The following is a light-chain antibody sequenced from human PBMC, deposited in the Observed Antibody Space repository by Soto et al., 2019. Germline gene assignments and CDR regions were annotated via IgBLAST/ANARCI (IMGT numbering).Light chain of an antibody. CDR1: RSDVGAYDR. Sequence: QYVLTQPPSASGSPGQSVTISCTGNRSDVGAYDRVSWFQQHPGKAPKLIIYVVTDRISGVPDRFSGSKSGNTASLTFSGLQAEDEADYYCASYGGRDDMIFGGGTKLTVL. V-gene: IGLV2-8*01. J-gene: IGLJ2*01. CDR3: ASYGGRDDMI. CDR2: VVT.